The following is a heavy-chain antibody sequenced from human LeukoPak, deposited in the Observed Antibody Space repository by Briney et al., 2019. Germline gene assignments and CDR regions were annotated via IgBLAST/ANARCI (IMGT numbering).Heavy chain of an antibody. CDR1: GFTFSSYE. Sequence: GGSLRLSCAASGFTFSSYEMNWVRQAPGKGLEWVSYISSSGSTIYYADPVKGRFTISRDNAKNSLYLQMNSLRAEDTAVYYCAHLVGATIFWFDPWGQGTLVTVSS. D-gene: IGHD1-26*01. CDR3: AHLVGATIFWFDP. J-gene: IGHJ5*02. CDR2: ISSSGSTI. V-gene: IGHV3-48*03.